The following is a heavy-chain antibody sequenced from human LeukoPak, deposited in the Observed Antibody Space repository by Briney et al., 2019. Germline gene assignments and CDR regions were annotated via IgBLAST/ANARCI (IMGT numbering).Heavy chain of an antibody. CDR1: GYTFTSYG. D-gene: IGHD3-10*01. CDR3: ARGLARGVIIWPNYYXYMDX. V-gene: IGHV1-18*01. Sequence: ASVKVSCKASGYTFTSYGISWVRQAPGQGLEWMGWISAYNGNTNYAQKLQGRVTMTTDTSTSTAYMELSSLRSDDTAVYYCARGLARGVIIWPNYYXYMDXXGKGXTVT. J-gene: IGHJ6*03. CDR2: ISAYNGNT.